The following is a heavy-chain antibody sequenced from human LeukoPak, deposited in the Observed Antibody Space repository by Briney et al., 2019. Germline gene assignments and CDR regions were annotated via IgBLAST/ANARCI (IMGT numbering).Heavy chain of an antibody. V-gene: IGHV3-15*01. J-gene: IGHJ4*02. D-gene: IGHD3-3*01. CDR1: GFTFSNAW. CDR3: TTVETPLTISGVVPLWYFDY. CDR2: IKSKTDGGTT. Sequence: GGSLRLSCAASGFTFSNAWMSWVRQAPGKGLEWVGRIKSKTDGGTTDYAAPVKGRFTISRDDSKNTLYLQMNSLKTEDTAVYYCTTVETPLTISGVVPLWYFDYWGQGTLVTVSS.